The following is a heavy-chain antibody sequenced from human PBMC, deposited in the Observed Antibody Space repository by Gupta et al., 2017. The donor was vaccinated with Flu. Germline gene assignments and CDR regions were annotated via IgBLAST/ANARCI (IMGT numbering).Heavy chain of an antibody. Sequence: VQLVQSEAEVKKPGASVKVSCKASGYTFTSYYIHWMRQAPGHDLEWMGIINPTGGSTSYAERFQGRVTISSDTSTSTVHMELSSLRSDDTAVYYCAKSYTEYGYTDFWGQGTLITVSS. CDR3: AKSYTEYGYTDF. J-gene: IGHJ4*02. V-gene: IGHV1-46*01. CDR1: GYTFTSYY. CDR2: INPTGGST. D-gene: IGHD2-2*02.